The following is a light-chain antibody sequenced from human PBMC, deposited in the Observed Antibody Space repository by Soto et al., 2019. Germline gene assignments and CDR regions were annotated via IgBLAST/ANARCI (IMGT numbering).Light chain of an antibody. Sequence: EIVMTQSPATLSVSPGERATLCCRASQSVSSNLAWYQQKPCQAPRLIIYGASTRATGIPARFSGSGSGTEFTLTISSLQSEDFAVYYCQQYNNWPPRYTFGQGTKLEIK. CDR2: GAS. V-gene: IGKV3-15*01. CDR3: QQYNNWPPRYT. CDR1: QSVSSN. J-gene: IGKJ2*01.